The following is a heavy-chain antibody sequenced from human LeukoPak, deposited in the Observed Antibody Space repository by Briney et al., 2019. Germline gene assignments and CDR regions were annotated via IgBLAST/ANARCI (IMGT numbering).Heavy chain of an antibody. CDR2: INHSGST. CDR3: ARRLGGDASGYYFDS. J-gene: IGHJ4*02. D-gene: IGHD3-22*01. CDR1: GGSFKPYY. V-gene: IGHV4-34*01. Sequence: SETLSLTCDVVGGSFKPYYCSRIRQSPGKGLGWVGVINHSGSTNYNPSLKDRLTIFLDKSKKQFSLSLRHVTAADTAVFYCARRLGGDASGYYFDSWGQGTLVTVSS.